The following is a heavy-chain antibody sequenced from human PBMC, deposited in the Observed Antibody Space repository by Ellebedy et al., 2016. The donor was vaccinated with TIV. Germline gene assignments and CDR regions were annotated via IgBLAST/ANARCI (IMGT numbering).Heavy chain of an antibody. CDR3: GQYPNGDYVGAFYF. CDR1: GFTFTNYA. J-gene: IGHJ3*01. CDR2: IKSNGVVT. V-gene: IGHV3-23*01. D-gene: IGHD4-17*01. Sequence: GESLKISCVGSGFTFTNYAMASVRQDPGQGLELVPAIKSNGVVTYYAESVKVRFTLSRYNSKNTLYLQMSRLRAEDTAMYYFGQYPNGDYVGAFYFWGQGTRITVSS.